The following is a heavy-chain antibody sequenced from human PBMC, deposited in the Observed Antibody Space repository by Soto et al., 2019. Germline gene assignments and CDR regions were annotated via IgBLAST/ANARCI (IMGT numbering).Heavy chain of an antibody. CDR2: IYDSGRT. V-gene: IGHV4-31*03. CDR1: GGSVSSGDYY. Sequence: QVQLQESGPGLVRPSQTLSLTCTVSGGSVSSGDYYWSWIRQYPEKGLEWIANIYDSGRTDYNPSLESRVTMSVDMSKNHFSLRLHSVTAADTAVYFCARSHDCSRSSCLSIDALDIWGQGTVVTVSS. J-gene: IGHJ3*02. CDR3: ARSHDCSRSSCLSIDALDI. D-gene: IGHD2-2*01.